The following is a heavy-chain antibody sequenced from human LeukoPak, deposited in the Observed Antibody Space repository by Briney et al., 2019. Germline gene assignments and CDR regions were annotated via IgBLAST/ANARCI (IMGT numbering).Heavy chain of an antibody. D-gene: IGHD1-26*01. CDR2: ISSSSSTI. Sequence: GGSLRLSCAASGFTFSSYSMNWVRQAPGKGLEWVSYISSSSSTIYYADSVKGRFTISRDNAKNSLYLQMNSLRAEDTAVYYCARDGGRELLGYWGQGTLVTVSS. CDR3: ARDGGRELLGY. J-gene: IGHJ4*02. CDR1: GFTFSSYS. V-gene: IGHV3-48*04.